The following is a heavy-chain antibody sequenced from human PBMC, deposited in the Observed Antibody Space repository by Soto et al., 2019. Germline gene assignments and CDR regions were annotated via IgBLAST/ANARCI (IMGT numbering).Heavy chain of an antibody. J-gene: IGHJ6*02. CDR3: AKEPTYYDFWSGYYSHYYGMDV. V-gene: IGHV3-30*18. D-gene: IGHD3-3*01. CDR1: GFTFSSYG. Sequence: GGSLRLSCAASGFTFSSYGMHWVRQAPGKGLEWVAVISYDGSNKYYADSVKGRFTISRDNSKNTLYLQMNSLRAEDTAVYYCAKEPTYYDFWSGYYSHYYGMDVWGQGTTVTVSS. CDR2: ISYDGSNK.